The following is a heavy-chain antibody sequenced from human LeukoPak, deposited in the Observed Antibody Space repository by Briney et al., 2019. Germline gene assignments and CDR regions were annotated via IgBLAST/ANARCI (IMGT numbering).Heavy chain of an antibody. CDR3: ARDALAYCGGDCYCDY. CDR2: ISSSSSYI. J-gene: IGHJ4*02. Sequence: PGGSLRLSCAASGFTFSSYSMNWVRQAPGKGLEWVSSISSSSSYIYYADSVKGRFTISRDNAKNSQYLQMNSLRAEDTAVYYCARDALAYCGGDCYCDYWGQGTLVTVSS. D-gene: IGHD2-21*02. V-gene: IGHV3-21*01. CDR1: GFTFSSYS.